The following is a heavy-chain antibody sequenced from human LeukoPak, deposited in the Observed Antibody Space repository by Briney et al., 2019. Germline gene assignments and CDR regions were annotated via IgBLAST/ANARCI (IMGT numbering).Heavy chain of an antibody. J-gene: IGHJ6*03. V-gene: IGHV4-61*02. CDR2: IYTSGST. D-gene: IGHD6-13*01. CDR3: ARHTRAAAGNYYYYYYMDV. CDR1: GGSISSGSYY. Sequence: SETLSLTCTVSGGSISSGSYYWSWIRQPAGKGLEWIGRIYTSGSTNYNPSLKSRVTISVDTSKNQFSLKLSSVTAADTAVYYCARHTRAAAGNYYYYYYMDVWGKGTTVTVSS.